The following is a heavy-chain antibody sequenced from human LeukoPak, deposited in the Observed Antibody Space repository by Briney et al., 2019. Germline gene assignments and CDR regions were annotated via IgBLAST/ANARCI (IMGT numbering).Heavy chain of an antibody. Sequence: PSETLSLTCTVSGGSISSYYWSWIRQPPGKGLEWIGYIYYSGSTNCNPSLKSRVTISVDTSKNQFSLKLSSVTAADTAVYYCARRSPRVVTANDAFDIWGQGTMVTVSS. D-gene: IGHD2-21*02. V-gene: IGHV4-59*01. J-gene: IGHJ3*02. CDR3: ARRSPRVVTANDAFDI. CDR2: IYYSGST. CDR1: GGSISSYY.